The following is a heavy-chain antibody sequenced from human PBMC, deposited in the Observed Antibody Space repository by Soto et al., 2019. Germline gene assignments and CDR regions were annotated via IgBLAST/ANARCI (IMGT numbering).Heavy chain of an antibody. CDR2: IHHSGST. CDR1: GGSISSGGYY. V-gene: IGHV4-31*03. D-gene: IGHD3-10*01. CDR3: ARAPRGNYGYPSYFDY. J-gene: IGHJ4*02. Sequence: SETLSLTCNVSGGSISSGGYYWTWIRQHPGKGLEWIGNIHHSGSTFYNPSLKSRVTISVDTSKNQFSLKLSSVTAADTAVYYCARAPRGNYGYPSYFDYWGQGTLVTVSS.